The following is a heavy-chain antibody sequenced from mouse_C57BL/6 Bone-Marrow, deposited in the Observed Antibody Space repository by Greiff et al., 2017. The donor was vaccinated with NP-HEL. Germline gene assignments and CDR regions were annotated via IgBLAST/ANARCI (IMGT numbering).Heavy chain of an antibody. CDR2: IWSGGST. D-gene: IGHD5-1*01. Sequence: VKLVESGPGLVQPSQSLSITCTVSGFSLTSYGVHWVRQSPGKGLEWLGVIWSGGSTDYHEAFISRLSISKDNSKSQVFFKMNSLQAEDTAIYYCARNKGVLWFAYWGQGTLVTVSA. CDR3: ARNKGVLWFAY. J-gene: IGHJ3*01. CDR1: GFSLTSYG. V-gene: IGHV2-2*01.